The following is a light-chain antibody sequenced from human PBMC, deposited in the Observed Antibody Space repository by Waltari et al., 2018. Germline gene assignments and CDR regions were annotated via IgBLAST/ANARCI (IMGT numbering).Light chain of an antibody. CDR1: QSISDW. CDR2: KAA. Sequence: DIQMTQSPSSLSASVGDTVTITCRARQSISDWLAWYQQKPGKAPILLIYKAAILKSGVPSRFSGSGSGTQVTLTISSLQPGDFANYFCQQYNTYTSFGQGTKLEIK. J-gene: IGKJ2*01. V-gene: IGKV1-5*03. CDR3: QQYNTYTS.